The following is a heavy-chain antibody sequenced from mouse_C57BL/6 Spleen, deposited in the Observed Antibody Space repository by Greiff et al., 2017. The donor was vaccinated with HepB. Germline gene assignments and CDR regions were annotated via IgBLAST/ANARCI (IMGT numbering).Heavy chain of an antibody. CDR1: GFSFNTYA. D-gene: IGHD2-4*01. CDR3: VRAYDYLYYYAMDY. V-gene: IGHV10-1*01. J-gene: IGHJ4*01. Sequence: EVHLVESGGGLVQPKGSLKLSCAASGFSFNTYAMNWVRQAPGKGLEWVARIRSKSNNYATYYADSVKDRFTISRDDSESMLYLQMNNLKTEDTAMYYCVRAYDYLYYYAMDYWGQGTSVTVSS. CDR2: IRSKSNNYAT.